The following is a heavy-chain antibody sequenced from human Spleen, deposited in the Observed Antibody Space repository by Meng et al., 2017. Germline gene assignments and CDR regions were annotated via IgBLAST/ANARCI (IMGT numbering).Heavy chain of an antibody. Sequence: EVQLVESGGDLVHAGGSLRLSCTVSGFTFNDYAMTWVRQSPGKGLEWVSAIGGGGGTDYADSVKGRFTISRDNSKNTLFLQMNSLKPEDTAIYFCVRRTAGNFDYWGQGTLVTVSS. V-gene: IGHV3-23*04. J-gene: IGHJ4*02. D-gene: IGHD5-18*01. CDR1: GFTFNDYA. CDR3: VRRTAGNFDY. CDR2: IGGGGGT.